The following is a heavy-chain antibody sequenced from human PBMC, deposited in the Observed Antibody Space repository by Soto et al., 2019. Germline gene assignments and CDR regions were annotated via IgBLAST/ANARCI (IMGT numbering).Heavy chain of an antibody. D-gene: IGHD1-26*01. V-gene: IGHV4-30-4*01. J-gene: IGHJ4*02. Sequence: SETLSLTCTVSGGSVSSADYFWSWIRQPPGKGLEYIGYIYYSGSTYYTPSLRGRLTISMDSSKNQLSLRLTSVTAANTAVYFCARGERWLQFSANYWGRGTLVTSPQ. CDR3: ARGERWLQFSANY. CDR1: GGSVSSADYF. CDR2: IYYSGST.